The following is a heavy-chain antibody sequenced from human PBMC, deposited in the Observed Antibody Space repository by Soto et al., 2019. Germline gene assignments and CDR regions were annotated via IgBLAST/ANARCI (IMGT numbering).Heavy chain of an antibody. CDR3: AILGGSHPPYYYGMDV. V-gene: IGHV1-18*04. CDR1: GYTFTSYG. CDR2: ISAYNGNT. J-gene: IGHJ6*02. Sequence: ASVKVSCKASGYTFTSYGISWVRQAPGQGLEWMGWISAYNGNTNYAQKLQGRVTMTTDTSTSTAYMELRSLRSDDTAVYYCAILGGSHPPYYYGMDVWGQGTTVTVSS. D-gene: IGHD1-26*01.